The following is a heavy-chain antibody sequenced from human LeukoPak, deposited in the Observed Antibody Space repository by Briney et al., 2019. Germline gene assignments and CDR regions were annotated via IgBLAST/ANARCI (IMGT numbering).Heavy chain of an antibody. D-gene: IGHD4-17*01. CDR1: GGSISNYY. V-gene: IGHV4-59*01. J-gene: IGHJ3*02. Sequence: SETLSLTCTVSGGSISNYYWSWIRQPPGKRLEWIGYIYYSGSTNYNPSLESRVTISVDTSKNQFSLKLSSVTAADTAVYYCARGGGYGDSQNRIGAFDIWGQGTMVTVSS. CDR3: ARGGGYGDSQNRIGAFDI. CDR2: IYYSGST.